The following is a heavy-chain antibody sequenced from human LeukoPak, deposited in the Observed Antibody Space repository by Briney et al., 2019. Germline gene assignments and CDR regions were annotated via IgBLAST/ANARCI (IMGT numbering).Heavy chain of an antibody. D-gene: IGHD2-2*01. Sequence: GGSLRLSCAASGFKFITYAMNWVRQAPGEGLKWVSCITGDSAYIYYADSVNGRLTISRDNTKNSLYLQMNSLRAEDTAVYYCARYGVSSSTSYIDFWGQGTLVTVSS. V-gene: IGHV3-21*01. CDR2: ITGDSAYI. CDR1: GFKFITYA. J-gene: IGHJ4*02. CDR3: ARYGVSSSTSYIDF.